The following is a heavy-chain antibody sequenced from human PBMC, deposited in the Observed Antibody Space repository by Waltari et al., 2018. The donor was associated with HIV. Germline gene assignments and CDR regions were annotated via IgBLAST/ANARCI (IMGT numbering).Heavy chain of an antibody. V-gene: IGHV1-3*01. CDR1: GYTFTSYA. D-gene: IGHD3-22*01. CDR3: ARNLLFNYYDSSGSDY. Sequence: QVQLVQSGAEVKKPGASVKVSCKASGYTFTSYAMHWVRQAPGQRLEWMGWINAGNGNTKYSQKFQGRVTITRDTSASTAYMELSSLRSEDTAVYYCARNLLFNYYDSSGSDYWGQGTLVTVSS. J-gene: IGHJ4*02. CDR2: INAGNGNT.